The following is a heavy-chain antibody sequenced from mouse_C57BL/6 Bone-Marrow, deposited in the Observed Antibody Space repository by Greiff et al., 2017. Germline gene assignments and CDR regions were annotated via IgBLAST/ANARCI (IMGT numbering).Heavy chain of an antibody. CDR2: INPNYGTT. D-gene: IGHD2-4*01. V-gene: IGHV1-39*01. CDR1: GYSFTAST. J-gene: IGHJ4*01. Sequence: EVQVVESGPELVTPGASVKISCKASGYSFTASTMNWVKQSNGKSLEWIGVINPNYGTTSYHQKFKGKDTLTVAQSSSTAYMQLNSLTSEDSAVYYCARGYDYDYAMDYWGQGTSVTVSS. CDR3: ARGYDYDYAMDY.